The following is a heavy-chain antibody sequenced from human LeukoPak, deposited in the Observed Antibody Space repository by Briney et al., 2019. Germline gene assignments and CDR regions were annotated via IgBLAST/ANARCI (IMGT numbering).Heavy chain of an antibody. CDR2: IYYSGST. J-gene: IGHJ4*02. Sequence: SETLSLTCTVSGGSISSGDYYWSRIRQPPGKGLEWIGYIYYSGSTYYNPFLKSRVTISVDTSKNQFSLKLSSVTAADTAVYYCARVDSSGYYYDWYYFDYWGQGTLVTVSS. CDR1: GGSISSGDYY. CDR3: ARVDSSGYYYDWYYFDY. D-gene: IGHD3-22*01. V-gene: IGHV4-30-4*01.